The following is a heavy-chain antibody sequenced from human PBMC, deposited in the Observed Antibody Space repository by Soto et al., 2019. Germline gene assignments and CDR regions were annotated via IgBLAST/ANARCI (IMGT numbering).Heavy chain of an antibody. Sequence: GGSLRLSCAASGFTFSAYYMSWIRQAPGKGLEWVSYISSSGSTIYYADSVKGRFTISRDNAKDSLYLQMNSLRAEDTAVYYCASNYDFWSGYYNGVVYWGQGTLVTVSS. CDR2: ISSSGSTI. CDR3: ASNYDFWSGYYNGVVY. J-gene: IGHJ4*02. CDR1: GFTFSAYY. V-gene: IGHV3-11*01. D-gene: IGHD3-3*01.